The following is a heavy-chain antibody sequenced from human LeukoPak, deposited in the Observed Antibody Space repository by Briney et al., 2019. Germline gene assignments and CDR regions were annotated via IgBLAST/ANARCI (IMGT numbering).Heavy chain of an antibody. CDR1: GGSISSHY. D-gene: IGHD3-10*01. Sequence: NPSETLSLTCTVSGGSISSHYWSWIRQPPGKGLEWVGKINHSGSTNYNPSLKSRVTISVDTSNNQFSLKLSSVTAADTAMYYCARHVRAYYYGSGRSYYYYYMDVWGKGTTVTVSS. V-gene: IGHV4-34*01. CDR3: ARHVRAYYYGSGRSYYYYYMDV. CDR2: INHSGST. J-gene: IGHJ6*03.